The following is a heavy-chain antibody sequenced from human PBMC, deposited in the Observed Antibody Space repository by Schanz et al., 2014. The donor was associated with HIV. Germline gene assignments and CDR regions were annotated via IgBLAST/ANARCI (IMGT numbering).Heavy chain of an antibody. Sequence: QVQLVESGGGVVQPGRSLRLSCAASGFTFSNFAMHWVRQAPGKGLEWAAVIWYDGSYKYYADSVKGRFTISRDNPKNPLYLQRNSLRAEDTAIYYCARSPDWAGTDAFEIWGQGTMVTVSS. CDR2: IWYDGSYK. V-gene: IGHV3-33*01. CDR3: ARSPDWAGTDAFEI. CDR1: GFTFSNFA. J-gene: IGHJ3*02. D-gene: IGHD6-19*01.